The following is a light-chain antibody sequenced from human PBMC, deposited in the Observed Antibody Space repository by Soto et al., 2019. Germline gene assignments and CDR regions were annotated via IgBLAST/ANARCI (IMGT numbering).Light chain of an antibody. CDR1: QSVGSST. CDR3: HQHGAPNT. Sequence: EIVLTQSPGTLSLSPGERATLSCRASQSVGSSTLAWYQQKPGQAPRLLIYGASSRATGIPDRFSGSGSGTDFTLSIRRREPEDFAVYSGHQHGAPNTFGPVTKVEIK. J-gene: IGKJ1*01. CDR2: GAS. V-gene: IGKV3-20*01.